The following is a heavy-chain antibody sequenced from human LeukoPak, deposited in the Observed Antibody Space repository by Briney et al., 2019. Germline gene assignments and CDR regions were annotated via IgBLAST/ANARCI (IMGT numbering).Heavy chain of an antibody. CDR3: AREEASAGDY. D-gene: IGHD6-13*01. CDR1: GGSFSGYY. J-gene: IGHJ4*02. CDR2: IYYTGVT. Sequence: SETLSLTCAVYGGSFSGYYWSWIRQPPGKGLEWIGSIYYTGVTFYSPSLKSRVTISVDTSKNQFSLKVISVTAADTAVYYCAREEASAGDYWGQGTLVTVSS. V-gene: IGHV4-34*01.